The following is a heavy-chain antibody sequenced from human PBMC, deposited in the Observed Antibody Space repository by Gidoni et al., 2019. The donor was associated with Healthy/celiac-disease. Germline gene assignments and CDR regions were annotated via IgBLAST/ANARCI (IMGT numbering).Heavy chain of an antibody. D-gene: IGHD3-3*01. CDR3: AREGITIFGVVPENWFDP. CDR1: GGSLSSSRYY. V-gene: IGHV4-39*02. CDR2: IYASGST. J-gene: IGHJ5*02. Sequence: QLQLQESGPGLVKPSETLSLTCTVSGGSLSSSRYYWGWIRQPPGKGLEWIGSIYASGSTYYNPSLKSRVTISVDTSKNQFSLKLSSVTAADTAVYYCAREGITIFGVVPENWFDPWGQGTLVTVSS.